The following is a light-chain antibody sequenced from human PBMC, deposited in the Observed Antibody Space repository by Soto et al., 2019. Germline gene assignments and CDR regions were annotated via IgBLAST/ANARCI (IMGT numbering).Light chain of an antibody. CDR3: AAWDDSLSGWV. V-gene: IGLV1-47*02. J-gene: IGLJ3*02. CDR1: SSNSGNNF. CDR2: SNA. Sequence: QTVVTQPPSASGTPGQRVTISCSGSSSNSGNNFVYWYQQLAGTAPKLLIFSNAQRPSGVPDRFSGSKSGTSASLAISGLRSEDEDDYYCAAWDDSLSGWVFGGGTKLTVL.